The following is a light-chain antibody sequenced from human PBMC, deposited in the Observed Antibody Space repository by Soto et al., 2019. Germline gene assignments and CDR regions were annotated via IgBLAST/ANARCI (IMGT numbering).Light chain of an antibody. V-gene: IGKV3-20*01. CDR2: DVS. Sequence: ELVLTQSPGTLSLSPGERATLSCRSSQSVSSSYLAWYQQKPGQAPRLLIYDVSSRDTGIPDRFSGSWSGTDFTLTISRLEPEDFAVYYCQQYGSSPTFGQGTKVEIK. J-gene: IGKJ1*01. CDR3: QQYGSSPT. CDR1: QSVSSSY.